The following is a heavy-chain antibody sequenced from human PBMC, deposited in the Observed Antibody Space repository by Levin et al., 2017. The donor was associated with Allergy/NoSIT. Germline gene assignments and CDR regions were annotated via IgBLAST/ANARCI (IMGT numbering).Heavy chain of an antibody. CDR1: GFTFRDYG. J-gene: IGHJ4*02. Sequence: GESLKISCAASGFTFRDYGFHWVRQTADKGLHWVAVIWHDGSDKFYADSVKGRFTISRDNSKKMVYLQMNSLRVEDTAMYYCAREYSSGWGFDYWGQGIPVTVSS. CDR3: AREYSSGWGFDY. D-gene: IGHD6-19*01. CDR2: IWHDGSDK. V-gene: IGHV3-33*01.